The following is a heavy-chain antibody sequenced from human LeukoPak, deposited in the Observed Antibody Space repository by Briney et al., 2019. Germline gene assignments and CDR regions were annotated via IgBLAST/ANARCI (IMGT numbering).Heavy chain of an antibody. V-gene: IGHV3-21*01. CDR2: IGTSSGNT. J-gene: IGHJ6*02. CDR3: ARSGWSYYFGLDV. Sequence: KSGGSLRLSCAASGFSFSHYSTNWVRQAPGKGLEWVSSIGTSSGNTNYGDSVKGRFTISRDNMKNSVHLQMNSLRAEDTAVYYCARSGWSYYFGLDVWGHGTTVTVSS. CDR1: GFSFSHYS. D-gene: IGHD6-19*01.